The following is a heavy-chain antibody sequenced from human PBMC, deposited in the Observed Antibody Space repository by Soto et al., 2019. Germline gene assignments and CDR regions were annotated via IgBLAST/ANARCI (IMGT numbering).Heavy chain of an antibody. CDR3: ARWHRMLPYYFDY. Sequence: QVQLVESGGGLVKPGGSLRLSCAASGFTFSDYYMSWIRQAPGKGLEWVSYISSSSSYTNYADSVKGRFTISRDNAKNSLYLQMNSLRAEDTAVYYCARWHRMLPYYFDYWGQGTLVTVSS. D-gene: IGHD2-15*01. CDR1: GFTFSDYY. V-gene: IGHV3-11*05. CDR2: ISSSSSYT. J-gene: IGHJ4*02.